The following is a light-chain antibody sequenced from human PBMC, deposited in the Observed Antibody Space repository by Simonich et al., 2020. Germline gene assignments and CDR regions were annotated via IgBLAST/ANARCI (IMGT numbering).Light chain of an antibody. J-gene: IGKJ4*01. V-gene: IGKV1-9*01. CDR1: QGISSY. CDR2: AAS. Sequence: DIQLTQSPSFLSASVGDRVTITCMASQGISSYLSWYQQKPGKAPKILIYAASPVQSGVPARFSGSGSGTEFTLTISSLQPEDFATYYCQQLNSYPLTFGGGTKVEIK. CDR3: QQLNSYPLT.